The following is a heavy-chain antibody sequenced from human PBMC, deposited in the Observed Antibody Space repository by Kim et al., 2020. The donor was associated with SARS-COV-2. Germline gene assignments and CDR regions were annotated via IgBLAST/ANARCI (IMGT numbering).Heavy chain of an antibody. CDR2: IYYSGST. J-gene: IGHJ4*02. CDR3: ATLTGRYTAMVYFDY. D-gene: IGHD5-18*01. Sequence: SETLSLTCTVSGGSISSSSYYWGWIRQPPGKGLEWIGSIYYSGSTYYNPSLKSRVTISVDTSKNQFSLKLSSVTAADTAVYYCATLTGRYTAMVYFDYWGQGTLVTVSS. CDR1: GGSISSSSYY. V-gene: IGHV4-39*01.